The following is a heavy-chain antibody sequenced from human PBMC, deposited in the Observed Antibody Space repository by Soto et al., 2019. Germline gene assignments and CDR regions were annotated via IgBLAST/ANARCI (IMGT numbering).Heavy chain of an antibody. D-gene: IGHD1-26*01. J-gene: IGHJ4*02. V-gene: IGHV3-33*03. CDR1: GLSFSSYG. Sequence: QVQLVESGGGVVQPGRSLRLSCAASGLSFSSYGMHWVRKAPGKGLEWVAVIWSDGSNKYYVDSVKGRFTISRDNSRNTVYLQMNSLRVEDTAVYYCASAAGAYDNWGQGALVTVSS. CDR2: IWSDGSNK. CDR3: ASAAGAYDN.